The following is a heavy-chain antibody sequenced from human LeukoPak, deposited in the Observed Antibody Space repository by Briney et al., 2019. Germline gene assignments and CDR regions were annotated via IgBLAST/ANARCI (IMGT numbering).Heavy chain of an antibody. CDR2: IRSSGSTT. CDR3: ARISVSYYYGMDV. Sequence: GGSLRLSCTASGFTFSTYSMIWVRQAPGKGLEWVSYIRSSGSTTYYADSVQGRFTISRDSAKNSLYLQMNSLRVEDTAVYHCARISVSYYYGMDVWGQGTTVTVSS. V-gene: IGHV3-48*04. J-gene: IGHJ6*02. CDR1: GFTFSTYS.